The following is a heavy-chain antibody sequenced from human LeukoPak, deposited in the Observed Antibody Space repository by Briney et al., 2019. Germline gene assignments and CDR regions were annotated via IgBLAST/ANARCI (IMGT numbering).Heavy chain of an antibody. Sequence: PSETLSLTCTVSGGSISSSSYYWGWIRQPPGKGLEWIGSIYYSGSTYYNPSLKSRVTISVDTSKYQFSLKLSSVTAADTAVYYCARHVTLAAAGHDAFDIWGQGTMVTVSS. V-gene: IGHV4-39*01. J-gene: IGHJ3*02. D-gene: IGHD6-13*01. CDR1: GGSISSSSYY. CDR3: ARHVTLAAAGHDAFDI. CDR2: IYYSGST.